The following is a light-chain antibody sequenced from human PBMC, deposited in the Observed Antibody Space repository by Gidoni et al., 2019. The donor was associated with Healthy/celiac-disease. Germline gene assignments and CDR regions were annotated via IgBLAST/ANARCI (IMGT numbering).Light chain of an antibody. V-gene: IGLV3-10*01. J-gene: IGLJ3*02. CDR1: VLPKKY. Sequence: SYSPTQPPSVSVSPGQTARITCSGGVLPKKYAYWYQQKSGQAPVLVIYEDSKRPSGIPERFSGSSSGTMATLTISGAQVEDEADYYCYSTDSSGNHWVFGGGTKLTVL. CDR2: EDS. CDR3: YSTDSSGNHWV.